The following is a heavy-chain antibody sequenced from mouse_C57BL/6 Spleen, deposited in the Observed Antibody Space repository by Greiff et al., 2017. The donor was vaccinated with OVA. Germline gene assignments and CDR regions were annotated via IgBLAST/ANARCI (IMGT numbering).Heavy chain of an antibody. CDR1: GFTFSSYA. CDR2: ISSGGDYI. CDR3: TRDRGGAGDFDY. J-gene: IGHJ2*01. D-gene: IGHD3-1*01. V-gene: IGHV5-9-1*02. Sequence: EVQLQQSGEGLVKPGGSLKLSCAASGFTFSSYAMSWVRQTPEKRLEWVAYISSGGDYIYYADTVKGRFTISRDNARNTLYLQMSSLKSEDTAMYYCTRDRGGAGDFDYWGQGTTLTVSS.